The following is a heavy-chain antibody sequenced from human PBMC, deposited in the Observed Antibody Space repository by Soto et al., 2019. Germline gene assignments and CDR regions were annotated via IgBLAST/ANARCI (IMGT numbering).Heavy chain of an antibody. Sequence: SQTLSLTCAISGDSVSSNGAGWNWIRQSPSRGLEWLGRTYYQSKWYNDYAVFVKSRIAIDPDTSKNQFSLQLNFVSPDDTAVYYCARGWLRDGFDIWGKGTMVTVSS. CDR2: TYYQSKWYN. J-gene: IGHJ3*02. CDR3: ARGWLRDGFDI. D-gene: IGHD5-12*01. V-gene: IGHV6-1*01. CDR1: GDSVSSNGAG.